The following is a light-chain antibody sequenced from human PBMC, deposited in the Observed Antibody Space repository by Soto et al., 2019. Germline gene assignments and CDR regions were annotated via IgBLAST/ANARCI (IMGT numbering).Light chain of an antibody. V-gene: IGKV3-15*01. J-gene: IGKJ1*01. CDR2: GAS. CDR1: QTINNN. Sequence: DIVMTQSPATLSMSPGERATLSCRASQTINNNLAWNQQKPGQAPRLLIYGASTRATGIPDRFSGSGSGTEFTLTISSLQSEDFAVYYCQQYDKWPWTFGQGTKVDIK. CDR3: QQYDKWPWT.